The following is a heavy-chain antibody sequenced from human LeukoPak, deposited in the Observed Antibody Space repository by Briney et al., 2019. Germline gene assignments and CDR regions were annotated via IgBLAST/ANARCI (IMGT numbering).Heavy chain of an antibody. D-gene: IGHD6-19*01. J-gene: IGHJ4*02. CDR2: IKQDGSEK. CDR1: GFTFSNYW. CDR3: AREKFLEWYAVAGTFGYLDY. Sequence: GGSLRLSCAASGFTFSNYWMSWVRQAPGKGLEWVANIKQDGSEKYYVDSVKGRFTISRDNAKNSLYLQMNSLRAEDTAVYYCAREKFLEWYAVAGTFGYLDYWGQGTLVTVSS. V-gene: IGHV3-7*03.